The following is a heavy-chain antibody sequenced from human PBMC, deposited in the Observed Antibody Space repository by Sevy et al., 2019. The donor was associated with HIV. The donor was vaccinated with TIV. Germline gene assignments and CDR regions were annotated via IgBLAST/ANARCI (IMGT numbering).Heavy chain of an antibody. CDR2: IYSGGST. CDR1: GFTVSSNY. CDR3: AREYYYDSSGYSVDY. D-gene: IGHD3-22*01. J-gene: IGHJ4*02. V-gene: IGHV3-53*01. Sequence: GGSLRLSCAASGFTVSSNYMSWVRQAPGKGLEWVSVIYSGGSTYYADSVKGRFTISRDNSKNTLYLQMNGLRAEDTAVYYCAREYYYDSSGYSVDYWGQGTLVTVSS.